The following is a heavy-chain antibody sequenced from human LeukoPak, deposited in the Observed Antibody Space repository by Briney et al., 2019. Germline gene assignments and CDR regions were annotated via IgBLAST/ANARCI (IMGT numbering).Heavy chain of an antibody. D-gene: IGHD2-21*01. J-gene: IGHJ4*02. Sequence: PSETLSLTCAVHGVSFNSYSWSWIRQSPGRGFECIGEIIPGGGVIYNPSLKSRATISGDTSENQFSLNLTSVTAADTALYYCARIRCGHTDVVCYNYWGLGTLVTVSS. CDR2: IIPGGGV. V-gene: IGHV4-34*12. CDR1: GVSFNSYS. CDR3: ARIRCGHTDVVCYNY.